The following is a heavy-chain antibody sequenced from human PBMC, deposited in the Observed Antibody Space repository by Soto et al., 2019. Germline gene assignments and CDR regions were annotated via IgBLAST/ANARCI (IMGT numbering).Heavy chain of an antibody. CDR3: ARDRGVAPPVAGNTHYYSSMDV. CDR2: ISAFNGNT. CDR1: GYSFTNYG. V-gene: IGHV1-18*01. J-gene: IGHJ6*03. Sequence: QAQLVQSGAEVKKPGASVTVSCKASGYSFTNYGITWVRQAPGQGLEWMGWISAFNGNTHYAQKLQGRVTMTTDASTSSAYMELRSLRSDDTAVYYCARDRGVAPPVAGNTHYYSSMDVWGKGTTVIVSS. D-gene: IGHD6-19*01.